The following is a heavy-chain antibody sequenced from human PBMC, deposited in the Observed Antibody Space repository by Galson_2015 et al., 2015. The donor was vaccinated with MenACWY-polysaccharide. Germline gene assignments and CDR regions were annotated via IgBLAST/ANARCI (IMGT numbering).Heavy chain of an antibody. V-gene: IGHV3-7*03. CDR1: GFTLSKHW. CDR3: ARICRRSGECFFDY. Sequence: SLRLSCAASGFTLSKHWVSWVRQAPGKGLEWVAHINQDGSEKNYVDSVKGRFTISRDDSENTVDLQMNSLRAEDTAVYYCARICRRSGECFFDYWGQGTVVTVSS. CDR2: INQDGSEK. J-gene: IGHJ4*02. D-gene: IGHD3-10*01.